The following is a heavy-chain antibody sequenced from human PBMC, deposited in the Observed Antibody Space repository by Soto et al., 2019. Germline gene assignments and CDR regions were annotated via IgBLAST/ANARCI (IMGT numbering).Heavy chain of an antibody. Sequence: SETLSLTCNVSGGSISKFYWAWIRKTAGNGLEWMGRVYATGTTDYNPSLRSRVAMSVDISKKTFSLRLRSVTGADSGVYYCVRDGSKSLRDWFDPWGQGILVTVYS. CDR3: VRDGSKSLRDWFDP. CDR1: GGSISKFY. CDR2: VYATGTT. V-gene: IGHV4-4*07. J-gene: IGHJ5*02.